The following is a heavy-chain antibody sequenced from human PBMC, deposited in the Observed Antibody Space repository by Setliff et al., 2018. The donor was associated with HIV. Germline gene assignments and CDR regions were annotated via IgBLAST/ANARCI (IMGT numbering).Heavy chain of an antibody. V-gene: IGHV3-7*03. J-gene: IGHJ5*02. CDR1: GFSFSSYW. CDR2: IKQDGSEI. CDR3: ANLWELGA. Sequence: GGSLRLSCAACGFSFSSYWMSWVRQAPGKGLEWVATIKQDGSEIYYMDSVKGRFTISRDSARTSLFLEMRSLRDEDTAVYLCANLWELGAWGQGTLVTVSS. D-gene: IGHD3-16*01.